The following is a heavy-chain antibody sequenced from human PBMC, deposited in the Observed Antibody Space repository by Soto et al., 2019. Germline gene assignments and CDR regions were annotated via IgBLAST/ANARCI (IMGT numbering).Heavy chain of an antibody. Sequence: PGGSLRLSCSASGFTFSSYDMHWVRQGPGKGLEWVSAIGTAGDTNYAGSVKGRFTISRENAKNSLYLQMNSLRAGDTAIYFCARAIGPTLFDYWGQGTLVTVYS. V-gene: IGHV3-13*04. CDR2: IGTAGDT. CDR1: GFTFSSYD. J-gene: IGHJ4*02. D-gene: IGHD3-22*01. CDR3: ARAIGPTLFDY.